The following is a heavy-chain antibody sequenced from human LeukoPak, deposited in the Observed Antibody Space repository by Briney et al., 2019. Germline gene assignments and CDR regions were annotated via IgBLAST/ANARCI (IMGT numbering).Heavy chain of an antibody. Sequence: AAVKVSCKASGYTFTSYGISWVRPPPGHGLEWMGWISAYNGNPNHAQNLQGTVTMTTDTSTSTAYMELRSLRSDDRAVYYWARGRVTMVRGANATYNWFATWGQGTLVTVSS. CDR2: ISAYNGNP. V-gene: IGHV1-18*01. D-gene: IGHD3-10*01. J-gene: IGHJ5*02. CDR3: ARGRVTMVRGANATYNWFAT. CDR1: GYTFTSYG.